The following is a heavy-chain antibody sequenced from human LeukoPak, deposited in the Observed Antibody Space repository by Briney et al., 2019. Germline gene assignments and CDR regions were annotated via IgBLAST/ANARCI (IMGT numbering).Heavy chain of an antibody. Sequence: GGSLRLSCAASGFSFSSFEMNWVRQAPGKGLEWISYIGSRGNTIYYADSVKGRFTISRDNAKNSLYLQMNSLRAEDTAVYYCARDSGCGGDCYHYFYYYMDVWGKGTTVTVSS. V-gene: IGHV3-48*03. CDR2: IGSRGNTI. CDR3: ARDSGCGGDCYHYFYYYMDV. CDR1: GFSFSSFE. D-gene: IGHD2-21*02. J-gene: IGHJ6*03.